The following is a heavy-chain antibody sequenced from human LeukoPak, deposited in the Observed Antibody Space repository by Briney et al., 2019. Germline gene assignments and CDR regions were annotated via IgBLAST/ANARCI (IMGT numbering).Heavy chain of an antibody. CDR2: IYYSGNT. V-gene: IGHV4-39*07. D-gene: IGHD3-9*01. Sequence: SETLSLTCSVSGGSISSSAYYWGWIRQPPGQGLEWIGSIYYSGNTYYNPSLKSPVTISIDTSKNQFSLRLTSVTAADTAVYYCARLFYDILTFDSWGQGTLVTVSS. CDR1: GGSISSSAYY. J-gene: IGHJ4*02. CDR3: ARLFYDILTFDS.